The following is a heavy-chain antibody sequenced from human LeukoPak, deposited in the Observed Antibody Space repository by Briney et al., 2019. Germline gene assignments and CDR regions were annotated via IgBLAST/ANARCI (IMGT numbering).Heavy chain of an antibody. J-gene: IGHJ4*02. CDR1: GFTFDDYA. Sequence: PGRSLRLSCAASGFTFDDYAMHWVRQAPGKGLEWVSGISWNSGSIGYADSVKGRFTISRDNAKNSLYLQMNSLRAEDTALYYCAKDMGREGFGDSLDYWGQGTLVTVSS. V-gene: IGHV3-9*01. CDR3: AKDMGREGFGDSLDY. D-gene: IGHD3-10*01. CDR2: ISWNSGSI.